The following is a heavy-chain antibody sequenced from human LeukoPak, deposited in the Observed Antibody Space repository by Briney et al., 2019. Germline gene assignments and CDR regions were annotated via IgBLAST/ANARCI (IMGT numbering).Heavy chain of an antibody. Sequence: ASVKVSCKASGYTFTGYYMHWVRQAPGQGLEWMGWINPNSGGTNYARKFQGRVTMTRDTSISTAYMELSRLRSDDTAVYYCARDPLYSSGWYFDYWGQGTLVTASS. CDR1: GYTFTGYY. J-gene: IGHJ4*02. CDR2: INPNSGGT. CDR3: ARDPLYSSGWYFDY. V-gene: IGHV1-2*02. D-gene: IGHD6-19*01.